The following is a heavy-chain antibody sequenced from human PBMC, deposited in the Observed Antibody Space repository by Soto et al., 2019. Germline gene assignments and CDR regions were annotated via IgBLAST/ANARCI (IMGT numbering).Heavy chain of an antibody. CDR2: MYYSGST. CDR3: EVVDSTGNGFDP. V-gene: IGHV4-39*01. D-gene: IGHD6-25*01. CDR1: GGSISSSDFY. J-gene: IGHJ5*02. Sequence: PLELLSLTYTVSGGSISSSDFYWGWLRQTPGKGLEFIGSMYYSGSTYYNPSLKSRLTISVDTSKNQFTLKLISVTAADTALYYGEVVDSTGNGFDPWGEGARVTVS.